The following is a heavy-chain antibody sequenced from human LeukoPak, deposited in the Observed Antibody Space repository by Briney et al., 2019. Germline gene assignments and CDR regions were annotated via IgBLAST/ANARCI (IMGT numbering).Heavy chain of an antibody. CDR1: GFNVSSNY. CDR2: IYSGGST. J-gene: IGHJ3*02. CDR3: ARARRHDSSGYGDAFDI. D-gene: IGHD3-22*01. Sequence: GGSLRLSCAASGFNVSSNYMSWVRQAPRKGLEWVSVIYSGGSTYYADSVKGRFTISRDNSKNTLYLQMNSLRAEDTAVYYCARARRHDSSGYGDAFDIWGQGTMVTVSS. V-gene: IGHV3-53*01.